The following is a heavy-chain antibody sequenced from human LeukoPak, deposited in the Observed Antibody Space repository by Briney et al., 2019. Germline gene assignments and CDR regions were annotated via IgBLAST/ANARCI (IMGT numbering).Heavy chain of an antibody. D-gene: IGHD3-3*01. J-gene: IGHJ5*02. V-gene: IGHV1-2*02. CDR1: GYTFTSYY. Sequence: GASVKVSRKASGYTFTSYYMHWVRQAPGQGLEWMGWINPNSGGTNYAQKFQGRVTMTRDTSISTAYMELSRLRSDDTAVYYCARVRIFGVVKGWFDPWGQGTLVTVSS. CDR3: ARVRIFGVVKGWFDP. CDR2: INPNSGGT.